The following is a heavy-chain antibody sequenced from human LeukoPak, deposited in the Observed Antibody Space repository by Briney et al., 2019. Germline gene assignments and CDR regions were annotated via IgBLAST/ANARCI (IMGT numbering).Heavy chain of an antibody. Sequence: GGSLRLSCAASGFTFSSYSMNWVRQAPGKGLEYVSAISSNGGSTYYANSVKGRFTISRDNSKNTLYLQMGSLRAEDMAVYYCARDLEQWLVPRSPLWFDPWGQGTLVTVSS. CDR2: ISSNGGST. J-gene: IGHJ5*02. CDR1: GFTFSSYS. D-gene: IGHD6-19*01. CDR3: ARDLEQWLVPRSPLWFDP. V-gene: IGHV3-64*01.